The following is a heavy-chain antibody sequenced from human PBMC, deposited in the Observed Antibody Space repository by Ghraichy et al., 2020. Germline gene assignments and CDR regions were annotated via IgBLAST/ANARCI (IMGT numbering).Heavy chain of an antibody. J-gene: IGHJ4*02. CDR2: IYYSGTS. CDR3: ARRFCDGGACYNGYYFDF. D-gene: IGHD2-21*01. V-gene: IGHV4-39*01. CDR1: GGSFSSPDSY. Sequence: SETLSLTCTVSGGSFSSPDSYWGWIRQPPGKGLEWIAHIYYSGTSYYNPALRSRVSISVDTSKKQLSLRLSSVTAADTATYYCARRFCDGGACYNGYYFDFWGQGTLVTVAS.